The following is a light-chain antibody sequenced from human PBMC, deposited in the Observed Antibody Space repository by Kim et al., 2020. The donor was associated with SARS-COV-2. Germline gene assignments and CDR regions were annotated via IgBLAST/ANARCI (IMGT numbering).Light chain of an antibody. CDR2: DAF. CDR3: QQYEILPPVT. J-gene: IGKJ4*01. CDR1: QDITTR. V-gene: IGKV1-33*01. Sequence: DIQMTQSPPSLSASVGDRVTISCQASQDITTRLNWYQQKPWKAPKLLIYDAFNVEVGVPARFSGRGSGRDFTLTISSLQPEDIATYYCQQYEILPPVTFGGGTKLEI.